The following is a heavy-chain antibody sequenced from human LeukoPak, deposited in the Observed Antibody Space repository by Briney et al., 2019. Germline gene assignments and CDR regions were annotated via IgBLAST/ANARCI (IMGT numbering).Heavy chain of an antibody. CDR2: INHSGST. CDR3: ARGLYGYCGSTSCPNYYYYYGMDV. J-gene: IGHJ6*02. D-gene: IGHD2-2*01. CDR1: GGSFSGYY. Sequence: SETLSLTCAVYGGSFSGYYWSWIRQPPGKGLEWIGEINHSGSTNYNPSLKSRVTISVDTSKNQFSLKLSSVTAADTAVYYCARGLYGYCGSTSCPNYYYYYGMDVWGQGTTVTVSS. V-gene: IGHV4-34*01.